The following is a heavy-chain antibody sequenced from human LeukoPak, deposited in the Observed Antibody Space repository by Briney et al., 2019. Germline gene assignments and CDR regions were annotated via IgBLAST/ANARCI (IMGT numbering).Heavy chain of an antibody. CDR3: ARHGSGSYYWNYYYYGMDV. V-gene: IGHV4-39*01. Sequence: SETLSLTCTVSGVSISSSSYYWGWLRQPPGKGLEWIGSIYYSGSTYYNPSLKSRVTISVDTSKNQFSLKLSSVTAADTAVYYCARHGSGSYYWNYYYYGMDVWGQGTTVTVSS. J-gene: IGHJ6*02. CDR2: IYYSGST. CDR1: GVSISSSSYY. D-gene: IGHD3-10*01.